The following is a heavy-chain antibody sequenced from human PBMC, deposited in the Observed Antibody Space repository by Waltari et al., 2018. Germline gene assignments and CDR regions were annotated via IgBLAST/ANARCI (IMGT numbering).Heavy chain of an antibody. CDR3: ARGIGQQLAHFDS. J-gene: IGHJ4*02. V-gene: IGHV4-39*01. Sequence: QLHLQLSGPGLVKPSETLSLTCAVSGTSVTTTNYFWGWIRQPPGKGREWIGRIYFTGSTDYNPSLKSRVTISIDTSTNQFSLNLRSVTAADTAVYYCARGIGQQLAHFDSWGQGTLVTVSS. CDR2: IYFTGST. CDR1: GTSVTTTNYF. D-gene: IGHD6-13*01.